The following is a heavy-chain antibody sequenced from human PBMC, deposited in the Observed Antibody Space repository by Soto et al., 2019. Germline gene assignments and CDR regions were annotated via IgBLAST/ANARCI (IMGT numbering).Heavy chain of an antibody. CDR1: GGSISSGDYY. Sequence: PSETLSLTCTVSGGSISSGDYYWSWIRQPPGKGLEWIGNIYYSGSTYYNPSLKSRVTISVDTSKNQFSLKLSSVTAADTAVYYCARGRSTVNFDYWGQGTLVTVSS. D-gene: IGHD4-17*01. CDR2: IYYSGST. CDR3: ARGRSTVNFDY. V-gene: IGHV4-30-4*01. J-gene: IGHJ4*02.